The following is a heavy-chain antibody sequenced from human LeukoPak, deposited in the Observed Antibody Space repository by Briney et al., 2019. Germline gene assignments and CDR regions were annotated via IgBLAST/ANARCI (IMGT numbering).Heavy chain of an antibody. J-gene: IGHJ4*02. CDR1: GFTFSDHY. CDR3: VRTARLSDY. D-gene: IGHD6-6*01. Sequence: GGSLRLSCAPSGFTFSDHYMSWIRQAPGKGLEWVSYISNDGTTINYADSVKGRFTVSRDNAKNSLYLQMNSLRVEDTAVYYCVRTARLSDYWGQGTLVTVSS. CDR2: ISNDGTTI. V-gene: IGHV3-11*04.